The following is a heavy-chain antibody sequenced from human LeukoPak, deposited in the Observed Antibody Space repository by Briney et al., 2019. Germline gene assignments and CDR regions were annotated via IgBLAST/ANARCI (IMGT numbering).Heavy chain of an antibody. V-gene: IGHV4-34*01. CDR3: ARGGDGGNSPIGGNYFDY. J-gene: IGHJ4*02. D-gene: IGHD4-23*01. CDR1: GGSFSGYY. CDR2: INHSGST. Sequence: SETLSLTCAIYGGSFSGYYWSWIRQPPGKGLEWIGEINHSGSTNYNPSLKSRVTISVDTSKNQFSLKLSSVTAADTAVYYCARGGDGGNSPIGGNYFDYWGQGTLVTVSS.